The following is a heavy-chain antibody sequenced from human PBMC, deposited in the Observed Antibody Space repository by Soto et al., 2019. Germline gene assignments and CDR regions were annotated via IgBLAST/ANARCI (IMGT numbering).Heavy chain of an antibody. D-gene: IGHD3-10*01. CDR1: GFTFSSYA. CDR3: AKWVEGITMVRGVGNWFDP. Sequence: PGGSLRLSCAASGFTFSSYAMSWVRQAPGKGLEWVSAISGSGGSTYYADSVKGRFTISRDNSKNTLYLQMNSLRAEDTAVYYCAKWVEGITMVRGVGNWFDPWGQGTLVTVSS. V-gene: IGHV3-23*01. CDR2: ISGSGGST. J-gene: IGHJ5*02.